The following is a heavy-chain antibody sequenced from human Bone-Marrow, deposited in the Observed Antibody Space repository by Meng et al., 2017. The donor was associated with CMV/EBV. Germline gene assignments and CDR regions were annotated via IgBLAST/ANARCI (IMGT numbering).Heavy chain of an antibody. CDR2: ISFDGTIK. CDR1: GFTFSSYA. Sequence: GESLKISCAASGFTFSSYAMHWVRQSPGKGLEWVAVISFDGTIKYYADSVKGRFTISRDNSKNTLYLQMNSLKTDDTAVYYCARAQTDGYSSFDYWGQGTRVTVSS. D-gene: IGHD5-24*01. V-gene: IGHV3-30-3*01. CDR3: ARAQTDGYSSFDY. J-gene: IGHJ4*02.